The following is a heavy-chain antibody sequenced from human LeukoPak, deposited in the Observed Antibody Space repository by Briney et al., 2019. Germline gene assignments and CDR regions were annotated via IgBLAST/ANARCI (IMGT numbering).Heavy chain of an antibody. J-gene: IGHJ4*02. CDR2: IRDNGAST. CDR3: AKGGRDGSSWPETDY. Sequence: GGSLRLSCAASGFTFSSYAMNWVRQAPGKGLEWVSGIRDNGASTYYADSVKGRFTISRDNSKNTLYLQMNSLRDDDTAIYYCAKGGRDGSSWPETDYWGQGTLVTVSS. D-gene: IGHD2-15*01. CDR1: GFTFSSYA. V-gene: IGHV3-23*01.